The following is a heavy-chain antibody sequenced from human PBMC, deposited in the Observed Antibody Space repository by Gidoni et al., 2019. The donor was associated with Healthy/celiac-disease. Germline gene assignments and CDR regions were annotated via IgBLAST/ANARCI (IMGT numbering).Heavy chain of an antibody. CDR1: GFTLSSYD. Sequence: EVQLLESGGGLVQPRGCLSLSCAASGFTLSSYDMRWVRPAPGKGLEWVSAISGSGGSTYYADSVKGRFTISRDKSKNTLYLQMNSLRAEDTAVYYCAKLDPYYYYGMDVWGQGTTVTVSS. CDR3: AKLDPYYYYGMDV. CDR2: ISGSGGST. V-gene: IGHV3-23*01. J-gene: IGHJ6*02.